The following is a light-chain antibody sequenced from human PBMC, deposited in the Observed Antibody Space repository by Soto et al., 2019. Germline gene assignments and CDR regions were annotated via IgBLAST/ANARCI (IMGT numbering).Light chain of an antibody. J-gene: IGKJ4*01. Sequence: DIVMTQSPDSLAVSLGERATINCKSSQSVLFSSNNRNYLAWYRQKPGQPPKLLIYWASIRESGVPDRFSGGGSGTDFTLTISSLQAEDVAVYYCQQYHNTPLTFGGGTMVEI. V-gene: IGKV4-1*01. CDR3: QQYHNTPLT. CDR1: QSVLFSSNNRNY. CDR2: WAS.